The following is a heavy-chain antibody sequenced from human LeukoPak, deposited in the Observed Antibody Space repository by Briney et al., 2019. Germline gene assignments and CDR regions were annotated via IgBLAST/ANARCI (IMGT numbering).Heavy chain of an antibody. Sequence: SETLSLTCTVSGGSISSYYWSWIRQPPGKGLEWIGYIYYSGSTNYNPSLKSRVTISVDTSKNQFSLKLSSVTAADTAVYYCARGRGYGSGSYYSTFDYWGQGTLVTVSS. CDR3: ARGRGYGSGSYYSTFDY. CDR1: GGSISSYY. CDR2: IYYSGST. V-gene: IGHV4-59*01. J-gene: IGHJ4*02. D-gene: IGHD3-10*01.